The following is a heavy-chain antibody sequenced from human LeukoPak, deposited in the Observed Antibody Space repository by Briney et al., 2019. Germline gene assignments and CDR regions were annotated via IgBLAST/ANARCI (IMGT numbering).Heavy chain of an antibody. CDR2: IYYSGTT. CDR3: ARLWFGENPPPYWYFDL. Sequence: SETLSLTCTVAGGSISSRSYYWGWIRQPPGKGLEWIGSIYYSGTTYYNPSLKSRVTISVDTSKNQFSLKLSSVTAADTAFYSCARLWFGENPPPYWYFDLWGRGTLVTVSS. CDR1: GGSISSRSYY. D-gene: IGHD3-10*01. V-gene: IGHV4-39*01. J-gene: IGHJ2*01.